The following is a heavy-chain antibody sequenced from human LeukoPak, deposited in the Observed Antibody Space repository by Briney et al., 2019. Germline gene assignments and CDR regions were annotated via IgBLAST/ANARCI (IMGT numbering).Heavy chain of an antibody. J-gene: IGHJ5*02. Sequence: SETLSLTCTVSGGSISSYYWSWIRQPPGKGLEWIGYIYYSGSTNYNPSLKSRVTISVDTSKNQFSLKLSSVTAADTAVYYCARDMGGSSSSIPKNNWFDPWGQGTLVTVSS. D-gene: IGHD6-6*01. CDR1: GGSISSYY. CDR2: IYYSGST. CDR3: ARDMGGSSSSIPKNNWFDP. V-gene: IGHV4-59*01.